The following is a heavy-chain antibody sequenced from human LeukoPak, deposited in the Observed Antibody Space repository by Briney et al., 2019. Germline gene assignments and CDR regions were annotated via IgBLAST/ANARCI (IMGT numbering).Heavy chain of an antibody. CDR1: GYTFTNYY. CDR3: ARRNEANYHTDV. Sequence: ASVKVSCKASGYTFTNYYLHWVRQAPGQGLEWMGIVNPTSGSTSYAQKFQGRVTMTRDVSTSTVYMELSSLRSEDTAVYYCARRNEANYHTDVWGKGTTVTVSS. V-gene: IGHV1-46*01. CDR2: VNPTSGST. J-gene: IGHJ6*03. D-gene: IGHD4/OR15-4a*01.